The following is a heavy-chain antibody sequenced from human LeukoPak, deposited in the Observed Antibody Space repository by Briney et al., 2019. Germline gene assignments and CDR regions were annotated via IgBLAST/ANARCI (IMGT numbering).Heavy chain of an antibody. V-gene: IGHV3-15*01. CDR2: IQRKVDGGPT. CDR3: STAFTASGAAGYFDY. J-gene: IGHJ4*02. D-gene: IGHD6-25*01. CDR1: GFTYGDAW. Sequence: GGSLRLSCAASGFTYGDAWMTWVRQAPGRGLEWVGRIQRKVDGGPTYFAAPVKGRFTISRDDSKNTLYLQMNCLKTEDTAAYYCSTAFTASGAAGYFDYWGQGALVTVSS.